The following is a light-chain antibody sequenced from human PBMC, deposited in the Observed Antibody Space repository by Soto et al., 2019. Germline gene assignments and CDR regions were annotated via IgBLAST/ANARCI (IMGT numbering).Light chain of an antibody. J-gene: IGKJ1*01. CDR1: QSISSSY. Sequence: EIVLTQSPGTLSLSPGERTTLSCRASQSISSSYLAWYQQKPGQAPRLLVYGASSRAPGIPDRFSGSGSGTDFTLTISRLEPEDFALYYCQQYSSTVWTLGQGTKVEIK. V-gene: IGKV3-20*01. CDR3: QQYSSTVWT. CDR2: GAS.